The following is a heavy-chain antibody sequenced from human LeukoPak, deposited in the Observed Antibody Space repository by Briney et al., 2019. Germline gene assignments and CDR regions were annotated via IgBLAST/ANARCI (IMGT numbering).Heavy chain of an antibody. CDR3: AKATGTLGN. Sequence: PGGSLRLSCAASGFIFSSHGMNWVRQAPGKGLEYVSAISSNGGSTYYANSVKGRFTISRDNSKNTLYLQMNSLTAEDTAIYYCAKATGTLGNWGQGTLVTVSS. CDR2: ISSNGGST. CDR1: GFIFSSHG. V-gene: IGHV3-64*01. J-gene: IGHJ4*02. D-gene: IGHD1-1*01.